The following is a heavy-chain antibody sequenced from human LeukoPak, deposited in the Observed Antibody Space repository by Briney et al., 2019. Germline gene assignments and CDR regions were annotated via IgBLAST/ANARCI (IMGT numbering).Heavy chain of an antibody. D-gene: IGHD2-21*01. J-gene: IGHJ4*02. CDR2: IRSKAYGGTT. CDR3: TSSKHGAYTAAIDY. V-gene: IGHV3-49*04. Sequence: GGSLRLSCTASGFTFGDYAMSWVRQAPGKGLEWVGFIRSKAYGGTTEYAASVKGRFTISRDDSKSIAYLQMNSLKTEDTAVYYCTSSKHGAYTAAIDYWGQGTLVTVSS. CDR1: GFTFGDYA.